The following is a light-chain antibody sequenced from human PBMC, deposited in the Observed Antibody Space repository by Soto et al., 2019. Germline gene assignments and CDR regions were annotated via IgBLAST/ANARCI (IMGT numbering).Light chain of an antibody. V-gene: IGLV2-11*01. Sequence: QSALTQPRSVSGSPGQSVTISCTGTSSDVGGYDFVSWYQQHLGKAPKLVIYDVSKRPSGVPDRFSGSKSGNSASLTISGLQAVDEALYYCCSYAGSYNLGVFGGGTKLTVL. J-gene: IGLJ3*02. CDR2: DVS. CDR1: SSDVGGYDF. CDR3: CSYAGSYNLGV.